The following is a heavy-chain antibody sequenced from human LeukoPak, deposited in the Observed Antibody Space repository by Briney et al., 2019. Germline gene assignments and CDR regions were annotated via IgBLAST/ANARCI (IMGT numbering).Heavy chain of an antibody. V-gene: IGHV3-23*01. Sequence: RSGGSLRLSCAASGFTFSSYWMHWVRQAPGKGLEWVSTISGGGGSTYYADSVKGRFTISRDNSKNTLYLQVSSLRAEDTAVYYCAKGGKWDVTPFDYWGQGTLVTVSS. CDR2: ISGGGGST. J-gene: IGHJ4*02. D-gene: IGHD1-26*01. CDR1: GFTFSSYW. CDR3: AKGGKWDVTPFDY.